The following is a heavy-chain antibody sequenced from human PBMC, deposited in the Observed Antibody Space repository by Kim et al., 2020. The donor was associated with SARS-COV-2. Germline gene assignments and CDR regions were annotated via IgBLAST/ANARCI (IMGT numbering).Heavy chain of an antibody. V-gene: IGHV4-34*01. CDR3: ARGRGTRLRSGWFDP. D-gene: IGHD5-12*01. J-gene: IGHJ5*02. CDR1: GGSFSGYY. Sequence: SETLSLTCAVYGGSFSGYYWSWIRQPPGKGLEWIGEINHSGSTNYNPSLKSRVTISVDTSKNQFSLKLSSVTAADTAVYYCARGRGTRLRSGWFDPWGQG. CDR2: INHSGST.